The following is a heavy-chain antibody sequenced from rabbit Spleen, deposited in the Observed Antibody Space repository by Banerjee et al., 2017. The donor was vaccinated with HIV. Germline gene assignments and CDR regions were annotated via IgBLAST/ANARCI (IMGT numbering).Heavy chain of an antibody. V-gene: IGHV1S45*01. D-gene: IGHD2-1*01. CDR2: IHVGSSGST. CDR3: ARGSATMTMVIIGYYLSL. J-gene: IGHJ4*01. CDR1: GFSFSSSYW. Sequence: QEQLEESGGDLVKPGASLTLTCTASGFSFSSSYWICWVRQAPGKGLEWIACIHVGSSGSTYYAIWAKGRFTISKIPSTTVTLEMTGLTAADTATYFCARGSATMTMVIIGYYLSLWGPGTLVTVS.